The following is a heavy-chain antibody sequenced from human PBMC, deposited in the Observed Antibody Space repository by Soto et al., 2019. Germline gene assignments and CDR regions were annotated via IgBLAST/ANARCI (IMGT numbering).Heavy chain of an antibody. Sequence: SETLSLTCTVSGGSVSSANYCWSWIRQPPGKGLEWIGYIFYSGSTNYNPSLKSRVTISVDTSKNQFSLKLSSVTAADTAAYYCARVRSLAAGGTFDYWGQGTLVTVSS. CDR1: GGSVSSANYC. CDR2: IFYSGST. J-gene: IGHJ4*02. CDR3: ARVRSLAAGGTFDY. V-gene: IGHV4-61*01. D-gene: IGHD6-13*01.